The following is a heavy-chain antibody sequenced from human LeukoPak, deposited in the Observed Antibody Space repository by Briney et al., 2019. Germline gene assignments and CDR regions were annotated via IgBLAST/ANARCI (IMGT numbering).Heavy chain of an antibody. CDR1: GYTFTSYG. J-gene: IGHJ6*03. D-gene: IGHD6-6*01. V-gene: IGHV1-18*01. CDR3: ATKGTEYSSSSTPLFSMDV. Sequence: VASVKVSCKASGYTFTSYGISWVRQAPGQGLEWMGWVSAYNGDTKYAQKFQGRVTITTDESTSTAYMELSSLRSEDTAVYYCATKGTEYSSSSTPLFSMDVWGKGTTVTVSS. CDR2: VSAYNGDT.